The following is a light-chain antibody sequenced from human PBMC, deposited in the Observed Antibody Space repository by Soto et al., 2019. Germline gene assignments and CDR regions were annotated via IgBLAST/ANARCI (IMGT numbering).Light chain of an antibody. Sequence: QSALTQPASVSGSPGQSITVSCTGTSRDMGGSHYVSWYQQHPGKAPRLIIYGVNIRPSGVSARFSGSKSGNTASLTISGLQAEDEADYYCTSYTRSPLYVFGTGTKVTVL. CDR2: GVN. J-gene: IGLJ1*01. CDR1: SRDMGGSHY. CDR3: TSYTRSPLYV. V-gene: IGLV2-14*03.